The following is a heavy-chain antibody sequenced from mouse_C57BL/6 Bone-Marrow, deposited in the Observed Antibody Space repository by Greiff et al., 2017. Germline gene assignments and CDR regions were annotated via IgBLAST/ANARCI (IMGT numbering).Heavy chain of an antibody. Sequence: QVQLQQSGAELVRPGASVKLSCKASGYTFTSYGIRWVKQRPGQGLEWIGEIYPRSGNTYYNEKFKGKATLTADKSSSTAYMELRSLTSEDSAVYFCARGGLGLVAYWGQGTLVTVSA. V-gene: IGHV1-81*01. D-gene: IGHD3-1*01. CDR3: ARGGLGLVAY. J-gene: IGHJ3*01. CDR2: IYPRSGNT. CDR1: GYTFTSYG.